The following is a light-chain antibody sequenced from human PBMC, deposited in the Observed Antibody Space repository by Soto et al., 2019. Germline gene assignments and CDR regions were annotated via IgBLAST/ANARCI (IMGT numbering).Light chain of an antibody. Sequence: EIVLTQSPGTLSLSPGERATLSCSASQSVTSSYLAWYQQKPDQAPRLLIYGASSRATGIPDRFSGSGSGTDFTLTISRLEPEDFAVYYCQQYGNSPLTFGGGTKVEIK. CDR3: QQYGNSPLT. CDR2: GAS. J-gene: IGKJ4*01. CDR1: QSVTSSY. V-gene: IGKV3-20*01.